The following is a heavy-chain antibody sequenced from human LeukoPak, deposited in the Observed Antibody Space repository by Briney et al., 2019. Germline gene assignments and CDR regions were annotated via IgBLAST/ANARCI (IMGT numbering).Heavy chain of an antibody. Sequence: PGRSLRLSCAASGFIFSNDAMHWVRQAPGKGLEWVAFIWFDGSNKHYADSVKGRFTISRDNSEDTLSLQMNSLRAEDTAVYYCVRDPSGSGFAFDSWGQGALVTVSS. J-gene: IGHJ4*02. V-gene: IGHV3-33*01. CDR2: IWFDGSNK. CDR3: VRDPSGSGFAFDS. CDR1: GFIFSNDA. D-gene: IGHD1-1*01.